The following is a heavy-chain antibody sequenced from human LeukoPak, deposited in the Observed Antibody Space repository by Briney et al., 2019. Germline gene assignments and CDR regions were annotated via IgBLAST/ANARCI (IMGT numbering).Heavy chain of an antibody. CDR1: GGSISSYY. CDR2: IYYSGST. V-gene: IGHV4-59*01. J-gene: IGHJ2*01. Sequence: KPSETLSLTCTVSGGSISSYYWSWIRQPPGKGLEWIGYIYYSGSTNYNPSLKSRVTISVDTSKNQFSLKLSSVTAADTAVYYCARDKVNWYSDLWGRGTLVTVSS. CDR3: ARDKVNWYSDL.